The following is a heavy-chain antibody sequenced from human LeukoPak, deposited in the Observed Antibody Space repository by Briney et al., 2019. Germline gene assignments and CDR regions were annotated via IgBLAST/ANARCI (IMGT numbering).Heavy chain of an antibody. CDR1: GSSINSYY. J-gene: IGHJ4*02. Sequence: SETLSLTCTVSGSSINSYYWSWIRQPRGKGLEWIGEINHSGSTNYNPSLKSRVTISVDTSKNQFSLKLSSVTAADTAVYYCATTNVLLWFGELSKAAYFYYWGQGTLVTVSS. V-gene: IGHV4-34*01. CDR3: ATTNVLLWFGELSKAAYFYY. CDR2: INHSGST. D-gene: IGHD3-10*01.